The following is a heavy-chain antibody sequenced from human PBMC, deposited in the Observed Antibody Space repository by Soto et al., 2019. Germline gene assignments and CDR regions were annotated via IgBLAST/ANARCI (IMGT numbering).Heavy chain of an antibody. CDR2: IVVASGNT. J-gene: IGHJ6*02. V-gene: IGHV1-58*01. CDR3: AADPMPTSYYYYDMDV. Sequence: ASVKVSCKASGFTFIRSAVQWVRQARGQRLGWVGWIVVASGNTNYAQKFQDRVTITRDMSTSTAYMDLRSLRSEDTAVYYCAADPMPTSYYYYDMDVWGQGTTVTVSS. CDR1: GFTFIRSA. D-gene: IGHD2-2*01.